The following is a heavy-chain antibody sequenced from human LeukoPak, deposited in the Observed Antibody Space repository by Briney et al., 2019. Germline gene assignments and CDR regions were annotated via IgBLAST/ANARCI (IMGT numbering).Heavy chain of an antibody. CDR3: ARGPSIAAAGTLGAFDI. J-gene: IGHJ3*02. D-gene: IGHD6-13*01. CDR1: GYTFTGYY. CDR2: INPNSGGT. V-gene: IGHV1-2*02. Sequence: ASVKVSCKASGYTFTGYYIHWVRQAPGQGLEWMGWINPNSGGTNYAQKFQGRVTMTRDTSISTAYMELSRLRSDDTAVYYCARGPSIAAAGTLGAFDIWGQGTMVTVSS.